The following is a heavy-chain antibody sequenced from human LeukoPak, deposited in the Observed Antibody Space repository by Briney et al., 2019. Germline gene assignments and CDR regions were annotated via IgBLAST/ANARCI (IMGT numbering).Heavy chain of an antibody. CDR2: MPYSGRS. CDR1: GGSIDSSSSY. V-gene: IGHV4-39*02. CDR3: ARGVSVTMVRGVSFWFDP. Sequence: PSETLSLTCTVSGGSIDSSSSYWGWIRQPPGKGLEWIASMPYSGRSYYNPSLKSRVTIDLDTPNNQFSLKLSSVTAADTAVYYCARGVSVTMVRGVSFWFDPWGQGTLVTVSS. J-gene: IGHJ5*02. D-gene: IGHD3-10*01.